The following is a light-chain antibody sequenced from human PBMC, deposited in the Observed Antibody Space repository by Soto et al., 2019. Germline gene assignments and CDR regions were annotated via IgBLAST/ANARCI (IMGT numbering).Light chain of an antibody. Sequence: ETVLTQSPGTLSLSPGQRATLSCRASQSVSSGNLAWYQQKPGQAPRLLIYGASSRATGIPDRFSGSRSGTDFTLTISGLEPEDFAVYFCQQHVRSGPVTFGGGTKVEVK. CDR1: QSVSSGN. CDR3: QQHVRSGPVT. V-gene: IGKV3-20*01. J-gene: IGKJ4*01. CDR2: GAS.